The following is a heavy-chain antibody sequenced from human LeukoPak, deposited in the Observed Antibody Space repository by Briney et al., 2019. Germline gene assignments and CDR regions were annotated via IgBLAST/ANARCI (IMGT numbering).Heavy chain of an antibody. CDR1: GFTFSNYA. CDR3: ARDPWGIGPAFDY. J-gene: IGHJ4*02. CDR2: ISSSGDRT. Sequence: GGSLRLSCAASGFTFSNYAMGWVRQAPGKGLEWVSSISSSGDRTFYADSVKGRFTISRDTSKNTLSLQMNTLRDDDTAVYHCARDPWGIGPAFDYWGRGTLVTVSS. D-gene: IGHD1-26*01. V-gene: IGHV3-23*01.